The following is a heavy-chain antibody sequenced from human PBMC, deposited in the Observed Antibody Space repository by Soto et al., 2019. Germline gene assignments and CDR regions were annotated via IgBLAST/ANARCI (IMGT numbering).Heavy chain of an antibody. Sequence: EVQLVESGGGLVKPGGSLSLSCAASGFTFSNVWMSWVRQAPGKGLEWVGRIKRRADGGTTDYATPVRGRFTVSRDDSKNTLSLQMNSLKTGDTAVYYCTAGYCSGGSCYSVVYWGQGTLVTVSS. CDR3: TAGYCSGGSCYSVVY. D-gene: IGHD2-15*01. J-gene: IGHJ4*02. V-gene: IGHV3-15*01. CDR2: IKRRADGGTT. CDR1: GFTFSNVW.